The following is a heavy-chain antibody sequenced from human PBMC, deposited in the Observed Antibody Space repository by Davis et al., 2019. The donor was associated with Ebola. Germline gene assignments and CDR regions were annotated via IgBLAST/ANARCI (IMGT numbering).Heavy chain of an antibody. J-gene: IGHJ4*02. V-gene: IGHV4-34*01. D-gene: IGHD6-19*01. CDR1: GGSFSGYY. Sequence: SETLSLTCAVYGGSFSGYYWSWIRQPPGKGLEWMGEVNHSGGTNYNPSLKSRVTISADTSKHQFSLKLNSVTAADTAVYYCTRTTRDSGWFIDFWGRGTRVTVSS. CDR2: VNHSGGT. CDR3: TRTTRDSGWFIDF.